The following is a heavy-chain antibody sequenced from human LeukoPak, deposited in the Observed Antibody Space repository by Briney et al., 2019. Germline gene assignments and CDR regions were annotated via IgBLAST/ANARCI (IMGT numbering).Heavy chain of an antibody. J-gene: IGHJ3*02. CDR3: ARLRGGDAFDI. D-gene: IGHD3-16*01. CDR2: IIPIFGTA. V-gene: IGHV1-69*06. CDR1: GGTFSSYA. Sequence: ASVKVSCKASGGTFSSYAISWVRQAPGQGLEWMGGIIPIFGTANYAQKFQGRVTITADKSTSTAYMELSSLRSEDTAVYYCARLRGGDAFDIWGQGTMITVSS.